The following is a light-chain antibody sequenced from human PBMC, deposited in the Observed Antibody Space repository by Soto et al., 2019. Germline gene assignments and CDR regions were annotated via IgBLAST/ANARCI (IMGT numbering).Light chain of an antibody. CDR3: QQYDNLPLT. Sequence: DIQMTQSPSSLAASVGDRVAITCQASQDITKYLNWYQQKPGIAPKVLISDASNLETGVPPRFSGSGSGTEFTLTISGLQPEDFATYYCQQYDNLPLTFGPGTQVEMK. CDR2: DAS. J-gene: IGKJ3*01. V-gene: IGKV1-33*01. CDR1: QDITKY.